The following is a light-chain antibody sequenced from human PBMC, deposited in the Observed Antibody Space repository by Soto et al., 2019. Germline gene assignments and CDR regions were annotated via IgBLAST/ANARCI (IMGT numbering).Light chain of an antibody. CDR1: QSISSK. CDR2: KAS. CDR3: QQYNSYPLT. J-gene: IGKJ2*01. V-gene: IGKV1-5*03. Sequence: DIQLTQSPSTLSPSVGDRVTISCRASQSISSKLAWYQQKPGQAPKLLIYKASSLHTGVPARFSGSGSGTEFTLTISSLQPDDFEVYYCQQYNSYPLTFGQGTKMEIK.